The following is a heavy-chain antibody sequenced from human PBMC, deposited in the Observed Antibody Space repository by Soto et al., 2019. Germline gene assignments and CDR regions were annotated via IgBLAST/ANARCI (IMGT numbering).Heavy chain of an antibody. J-gene: IGHJ5*02. CDR1: GYTFTNYY. D-gene: IGHD3-22*01. Sequence: GASVKVSCKASGYTFTNYYMLWVRQAPGQGLEWMGIINPSGGSTSYAQKFQGRVTMTRDTSTSTVYMELSSLGSEDTAVYFCARTGKFYYYDNSGLPFDPWGQGTLVTVSS. V-gene: IGHV1-46*01. CDR2: INPSGGST. CDR3: ARTGKFYYYDNSGLPFDP.